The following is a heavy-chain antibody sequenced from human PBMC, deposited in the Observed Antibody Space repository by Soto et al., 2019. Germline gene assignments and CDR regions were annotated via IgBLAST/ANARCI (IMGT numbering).Heavy chain of an antibody. CDR1: GGTFSSYA. J-gene: IGHJ1*01. CDR2: IIPIFGTA. V-gene: IGHV1-69*01. D-gene: IGHD2-2*02. Sequence: QVQLVQSGAEVKKPGSSVKVSCKASGGTFSSYAISWVRQAPGQGLAWMGGIIPIFGTANYAQKFQGRVTITADESTSTAYMELSSLRSEDTAVYYCASGGLGIVVVPAAIKGGYFQHWGQGTLVTVSS. CDR3: ASGGLGIVVVPAAIKGGYFQH.